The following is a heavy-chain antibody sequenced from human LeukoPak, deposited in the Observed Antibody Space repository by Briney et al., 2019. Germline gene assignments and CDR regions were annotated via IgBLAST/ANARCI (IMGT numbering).Heavy chain of an antibody. J-gene: IGHJ4*02. V-gene: IGHV3-7*03. Sequence: GGSLRLSCAASGFTFSSYWMSWVRRAPGKGLEWVANIKQDGSEKYYVDSVKGRFTISRDNSKNTLCLQMNSLRAEDTAVYYCAKGSCSSTSCPRGFVYWGQGTLVTVSS. CDR3: AKGSCSSTSCPRGFVY. D-gene: IGHD2-2*01. CDR1: GFTFSSYW. CDR2: IKQDGSEK.